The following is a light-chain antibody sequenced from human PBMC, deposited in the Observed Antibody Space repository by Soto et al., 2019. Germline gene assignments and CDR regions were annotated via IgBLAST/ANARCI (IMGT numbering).Light chain of an antibody. CDR3: QVWDTTNPVI. CDR2: DDG. CDR1: NIEIKS. J-gene: IGLJ2*01. Sequence: YELTQPTSVSVAPGQTARITCGGNNIEIKSVHWYQQKPGQAPVLVVYDDGDRTTGIPERFSGSKSGNTATLTTSRVEAGDEADYYCQVWDTTNPVIFGGGTKLTVL. V-gene: IGLV3-21*02.